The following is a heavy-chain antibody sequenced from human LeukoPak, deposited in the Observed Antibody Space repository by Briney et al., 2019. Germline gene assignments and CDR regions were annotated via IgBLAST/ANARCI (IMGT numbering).Heavy chain of an antibody. CDR2: LNANSGGT. D-gene: IGHD2-21*02. CDR1: GYTFTDNY. J-gene: IGHJ4*02. CDR3: ARASYCGGGCYYYFDY. Sequence: ASVKVSCKASGYTFTDNYIHWVRQAPGQGLEWMGWLNANSGGTRSAQNFQGRVTMTRDTSISTGYMEMSSLRSDDTAVYYCARASYCGGGCYYYFDYWGQGTLVTVSS. V-gene: IGHV1-2*02.